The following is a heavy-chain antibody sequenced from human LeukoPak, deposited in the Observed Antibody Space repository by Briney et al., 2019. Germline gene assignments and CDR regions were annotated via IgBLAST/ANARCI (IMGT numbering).Heavy chain of an antibody. CDR2: IYYSGST. V-gene: IGHV4-39*07. D-gene: IGHD5-18*01. CDR1: GGSISSSSYY. J-gene: IGHJ5*02. CDR3: ARDQHGGYSYGTP. Sequence: SETLSLTCTVSGGSISSSSYYWGWIRQPPGKGLEWIGSIYYSGSTYYNPSLKSRVTISVDTSKNQFSLKLSSVTAADTAVYYCARDQHGGYSYGTPWGQGTLVTVSS.